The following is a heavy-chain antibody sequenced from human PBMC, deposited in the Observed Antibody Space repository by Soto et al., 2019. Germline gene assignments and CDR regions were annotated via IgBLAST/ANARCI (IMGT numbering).Heavy chain of an antibody. CDR1: GGSISSGGYS. J-gene: IGHJ6*02. Sequence: SETLSLTCAVSGGSISSGGYSWSWIRQPPGKGLEWIGYIYHSGSTYYNPSLKSRVTISVDRSKNQFSLKLSSVTAADTAVYYCSRGGDYEFDYYFYYGMDVWGQGTTVTVSS. D-gene: IGHD4-17*01. CDR2: IYHSGST. CDR3: SRGGDYEFDYYFYYGMDV. V-gene: IGHV4-30-2*01.